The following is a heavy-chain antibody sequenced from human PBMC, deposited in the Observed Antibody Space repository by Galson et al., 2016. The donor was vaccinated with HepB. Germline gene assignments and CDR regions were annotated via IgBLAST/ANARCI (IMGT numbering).Heavy chain of an antibody. CDR2: MTPNSGNT. V-gene: IGHV1-8*02. Sequence: SVKVSCKASGYTFTNYDFNWVRQAPGQGLEWLGWMTPNSGNTGEAQKFQGRLSLTRDISTSTAHMELSSLTPDDTAVYYCARNRPFTGDFDYWGQGTLVTVSS. D-gene: IGHD7-27*01. CDR1: GYTFTNYD. J-gene: IGHJ4*02. CDR3: ARNRPFTGDFDY.